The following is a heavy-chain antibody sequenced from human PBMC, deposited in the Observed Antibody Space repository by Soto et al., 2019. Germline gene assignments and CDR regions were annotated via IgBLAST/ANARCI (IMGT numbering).Heavy chain of an antibody. V-gene: IGHV3-72*01. CDR2: IRNKANSYNT. D-gene: IGHD1-26*01. Sequence: EVQLVESGGGLVQPGVSLRLSCAASGFTFSDHYMEWVRQAPGKGLEWVGRIRNKANSYNTEYAASVKGRFTISRDDSRISLYLQMHSLKTEATAVFYCARYSGSYSLGLDYWGQGTPVIVSS. J-gene: IGHJ4*02. CDR3: ARYSGSYSLGLDY. CDR1: GFTFSDHY.